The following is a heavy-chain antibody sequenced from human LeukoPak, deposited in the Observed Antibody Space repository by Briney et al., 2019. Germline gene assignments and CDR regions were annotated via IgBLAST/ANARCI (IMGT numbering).Heavy chain of an antibody. V-gene: IGHV3-23*01. CDR1: GFTFSSYA. D-gene: IGHD5-18*01. CDR2: ISGRSGST. CDR3: AKDSSYSYIDY. J-gene: IGHJ4*02. Sequence: PGGSLRLSCAASGFTFSSYAMSWVRQAPGKGLEWVSAISGRSGSTYYADSVKGRFTISRDNSKNTLYLQMNSLRTEDTAVYYCAKDSSYSYIDYWGQGTLVTVSS.